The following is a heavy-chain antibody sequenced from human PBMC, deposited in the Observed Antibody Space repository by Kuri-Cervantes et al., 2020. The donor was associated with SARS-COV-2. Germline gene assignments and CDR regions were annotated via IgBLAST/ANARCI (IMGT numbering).Heavy chain of an antibody. CDR2: IYPGDSDT. V-gene: IGHV5-51*01. J-gene: IGHJ4*02. CDR1: GYSFTSYW. Sequence: GESLKISCKGSGYSFTSYWIGWVRQMPGKGLEWMGIIYPGDSDTRYSPSFQGQVTISADKSISTAYLQWSSLKASDTAMYYCARLGNIWFGELLTPFPDQWGQGTLVTVSS. D-gene: IGHD3-10*01. CDR3: ARLGNIWFGELLTPFPDQ.